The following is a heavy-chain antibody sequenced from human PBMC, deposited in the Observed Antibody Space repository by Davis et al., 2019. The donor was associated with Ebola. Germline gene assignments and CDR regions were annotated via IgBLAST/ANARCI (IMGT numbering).Heavy chain of an antibody. V-gene: IGHV7-4-1*02. Sequence: ASVKVSCKASGYTFTSYHINWVRQAPGQGLEWMGWINTDTGNPTYAQGFTGRFVFSLDTSVNTAYLQISSLKADDSAVYYCARRPRGSSSAGFYYGMDVWGKGTTVTVSS. CDR1: GYTFTSYH. CDR2: INTDTGNP. D-gene: IGHD6-6*01. J-gene: IGHJ6*04. CDR3: ARRPRGSSSAGFYYGMDV.